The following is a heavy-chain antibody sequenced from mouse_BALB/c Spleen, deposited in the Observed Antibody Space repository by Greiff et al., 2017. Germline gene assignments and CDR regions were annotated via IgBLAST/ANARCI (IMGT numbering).Heavy chain of an antibody. CDR1: GFTFSSYG. J-gene: IGHJ3*01. D-gene: IGHD2-1*01. CDR2: INSNGGST. V-gene: IGHV5-6-3*01. Sequence: DVQLQESGGGLVQPGGSLKLSCAASGFTFSSYGMSWVRQTPDKRLELVATINSNGGSTYYPDSVKGRFTISRDNAKNTLYLQMSSLKSEDTAMYYCARPDYGNSFAYWGQGTLGTVSA. CDR3: ARPDYGNSFAY.